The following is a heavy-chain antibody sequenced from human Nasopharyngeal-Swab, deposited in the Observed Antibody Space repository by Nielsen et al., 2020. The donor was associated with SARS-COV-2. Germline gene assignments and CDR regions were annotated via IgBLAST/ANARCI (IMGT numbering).Heavy chain of an antibody. CDR1: GFTFSSYA. CDR2: ISYDGSNK. CDR3: ASLYCSGGSCYRAPFSIDY. V-gene: IGHV3-30*04. D-gene: IGHD2-15*01. J-gene: IGHJ4*02. Sequence: GESLKISCAASGFTFSSYAMHWVRQAPGKGLEWVAVISYDGSNKYYADSVKGRFTISRDNSKNTLYLQMNSLRAEDTAVYYCASLYCSGGSCYRAPFSIDYWGQGTLVTVSS.